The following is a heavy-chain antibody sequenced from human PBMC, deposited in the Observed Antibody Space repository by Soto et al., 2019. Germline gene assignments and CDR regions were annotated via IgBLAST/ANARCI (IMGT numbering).Heavy chain of an antibody. J-gene: IGHJ4*02. Sequence: SETLSLTCTVSGDSIKTYYWSWIRQPPGKGLECIGYIYYTGSTTYNPSLKSRVIISVDTSKNQFSLRLSSVTAADTAVYYCARSCSSATCALDSWGQGTLVTVS. V-gene: IGHV4-59*08. CDR3: ARSCSSATCALDS. D-gene: IGHD2-15*01. CDR1: GDSIKTYY. CDR2: IYYTGST.